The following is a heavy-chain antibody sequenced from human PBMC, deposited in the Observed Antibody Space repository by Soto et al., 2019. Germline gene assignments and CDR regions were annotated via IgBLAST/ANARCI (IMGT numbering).Heavy chain of an antibody. V-gene: IGHV4-59*01. CDR1: GGSISSYY. J-gene: IGHJ6*02. CDR3: ARDRWLGRDYYYGMDV. D-gene: IGHD6-19*01. CDR2: IYYSGST. Sequence: PSETLSLTCTVSGGSISSYYWSWIRQPPGKGLEWIGYIYYSGSTNYNPSLKSRVTISVDTSKNQFSLKLSSVTAADTAVYYCARDRWLGRDYYYGMDVWGQGTTVTVS.